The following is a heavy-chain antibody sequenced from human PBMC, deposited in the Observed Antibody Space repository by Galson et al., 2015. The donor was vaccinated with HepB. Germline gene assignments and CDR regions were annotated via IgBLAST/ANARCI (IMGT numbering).Heavy chain of an antibody. J-gene: IGHJ1*01. CDR3: VSRQYYFASGTGQDVSDH. D-gene: IGHD3-10*01. CDR1: GYTFTAFW. Sequence: QSGAEVKKPGESLRISCKGSGYTFTAFWITWVRQIPGKGLEWMGRIDPSDSYTDYSPSFRGHVTMSADKSITTAYLQWSSLRASDTAIYYCVSRQYYFASGTGQDVSDHWGQGTLVTVSS. CDR2: IDPSDSYT. V-gene: IGHV5-10-1*01.